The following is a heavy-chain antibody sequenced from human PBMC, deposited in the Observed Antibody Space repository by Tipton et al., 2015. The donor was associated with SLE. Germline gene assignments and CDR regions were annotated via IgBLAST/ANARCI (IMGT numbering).Heavy chain of an antibody. CDR2: IYYSGST. V-gene: IGHV4-59*11. CDR3: ARGTGWFDP. CDR1: GGSISSHY. Sequence: TLSLTCTVSGGSISSHYWSWIRQPPGKGLEWIGYIYYSGSTNYNPSLKSRVTISVDTSKNQFSLKLSSVTAADTAVYYCARGTGWFDPWGQGTLVTVSS. J-gene: IGHJ5*02.